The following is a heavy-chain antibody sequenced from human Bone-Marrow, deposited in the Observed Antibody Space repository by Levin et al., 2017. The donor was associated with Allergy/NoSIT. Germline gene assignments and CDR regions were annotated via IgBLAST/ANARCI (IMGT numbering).Heavy chain of an antibody. CDR1: GFSFNSFS. Sequence: GGSLRLSCVASGFSFNSFSMNWVRQAAGKGLEWVASISSSAMYIHYAESVKGRFTISRDNAKNSLSLEMTSLRAEDTGVYYCARDLAGAGYSHYYYRMGVWGQGTTVTVSS. D-gene: IGHD2-21*01. J-gene: IGHJ6*02. CDR3: ARDLAGAGYSHYYYRMGV. CDR2: ISSSAMYI. V-gene: IGHV3-21*01.